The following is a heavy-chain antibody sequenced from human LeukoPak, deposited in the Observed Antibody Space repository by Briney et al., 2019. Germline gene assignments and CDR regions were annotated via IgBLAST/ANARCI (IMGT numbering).Heavy chain of an antibody. CDR3: ARAYDFWSGYSNLNWFDP. V-gene: IGHV4-30-4*01. J-gene: IGHJ5*02. CDR1: GGSISSGDYY. D-gene: IGHD3-3*01. CDR2: IYYSGST. Sequence: SETLSLTCTVSGGSISSGDYYWSWIRQPPGKGLEGIGYIYYSGSTYYNPSLKSRVTISVDTSKNQFSLKLSSVTAADTAVYYCARAYDFWSGYSNLNWFDPWGQGTLVTVSS.